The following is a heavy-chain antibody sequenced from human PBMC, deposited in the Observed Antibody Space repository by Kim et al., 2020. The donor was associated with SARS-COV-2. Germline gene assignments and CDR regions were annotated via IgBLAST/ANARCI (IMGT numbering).Heavy chain of an antibody. CDR3: ARGAGGSCYDY. Sequence: KYSRTFQERVTITRDTSASTAYMELSSLRSEDTAVYYCARGAGGSCYDYWGQGTLVTVSS. V-gene: IGHV1-3*01. J-gene: IGHJ4*02. D-gene: IGHD2-15*01.